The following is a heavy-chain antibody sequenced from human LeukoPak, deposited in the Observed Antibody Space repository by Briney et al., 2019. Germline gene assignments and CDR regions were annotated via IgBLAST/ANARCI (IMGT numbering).Heavy chain of an antibody. CDR1: GGSFSCYY. D-gene: IGHD2-8*01. Sequence: SETLSLTCAVYGGSFSCYYWSWIRQPPGKGLEWIGEINHSGSTNYNPSLKSRVTISVDTSKNQFSLKLSSVTAADTAVYYCARGGVTLGYWGQGTLVTVSS. V-gene: IGHV4-34*01. J-gene: IGHJ4*02. CDR2: INHSGST. CDR3: ARGGVTLGY.